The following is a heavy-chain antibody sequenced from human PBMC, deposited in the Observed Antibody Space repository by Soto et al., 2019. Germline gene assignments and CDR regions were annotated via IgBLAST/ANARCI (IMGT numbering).Heavy chain of an antibody. CDR2: IYYSGST. D-gene: IGHD5-18*01. V-gene: IGHV4-31*03. Sequence: SETLSLTCTVSGGSISSGGYYWSWIRQHPGKGLEWIGYIYYSGSTYYNPSLKSRVTISVDTSKNQFSLKLGSVTAADTAVYYCARDGETAMARNNWFDPWGQGTLVTVSS. CDR3: ARDGETAMARNNWFDP. J-gene: IGHJ5*02. CDR1: GGSISSGGYY.